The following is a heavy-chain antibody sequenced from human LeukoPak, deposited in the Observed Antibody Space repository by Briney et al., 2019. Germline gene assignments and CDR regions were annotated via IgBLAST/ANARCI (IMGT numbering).Heavy chain of an antibody. CDR3: AKEAPAGYGAFDY. CDR2: LWYDGSQK. CDR1: GFTFASQA. Sequence: GGSLRLSCAASGFTFASQAMHWVRQAPGTGLEWVAFLWYDGSQKYYGDCVRARFTISRDTSENTLYLQMNSLRPEDTAVYYCAKEAPAGYGAFDYWGQGTLVTVSS. D-gene: IGHD5-12*01. V-gene: IGHV3-30*02. J-gene: IGHJ4*02.